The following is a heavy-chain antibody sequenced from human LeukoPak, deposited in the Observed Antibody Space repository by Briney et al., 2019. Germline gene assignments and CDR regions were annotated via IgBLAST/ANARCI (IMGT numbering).Heavy chain of an antibody. J-gene: IGHJ4*02. D-gene: IGHD3-22*01. Sequence: GGSLRLSCAASGFTFSGYPIHWVRQAPGKGLEWVAVISYDGSNKYYADSVKGRFTISRDNSKNTLYLQMSSLRAEDTAVYYCVRDRGFYDTSPPDWGQGTLVTVSS. CDR3: VRDRGFYDTSPPD. CDR1: GFTFSGYP. V-gene: IGHV3-30*14. CDR2: ISYDGSNK.